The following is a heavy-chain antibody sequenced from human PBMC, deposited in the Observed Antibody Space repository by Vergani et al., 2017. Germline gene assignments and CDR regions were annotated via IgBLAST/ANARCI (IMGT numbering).Heavy chain of an antibody. Sequence: QVQLQESGPARVKPSQTLHPTCPLPGASTSSVGYYWTWIRQSAGERLEGIGGILGSGTATYNPSFQGQVSVSVATSKNQFSLALCYVDDTDTAVYYCARGSRAAGYSGPDSWGQGTRVTVSS. CDR2: ILGSGTA. J-gene: IGHJ4*02. CDR1: GASTSSVGYY. V-gene: IGHV4-61*02. D-gene: IGHD6-13*01. CDR3: ARGSRAAGYSGPDS.